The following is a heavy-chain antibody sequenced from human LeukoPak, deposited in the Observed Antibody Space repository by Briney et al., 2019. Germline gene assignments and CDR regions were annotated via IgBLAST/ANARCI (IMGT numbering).Heavy chain of an antibody. CDR1: GGSISSSSYY. V-gene: IGHV4-39*01. CDR3: ARTPQITMVRGPDAFDI. CDR2: IYYSGST. D-gene: IGHD3-10*01. Sequence: PSETLSLTCTVSGGSISSSSYYWGWIRQPPGKGLEWIGSIYYSGSTYYNPSLKSRVTISVDTSKNQFSLKLSSVTAADTAVYYCARTPQITMVRGPDAFDIWGQGTMVTVSS. J-gene: IGHJ3*02.